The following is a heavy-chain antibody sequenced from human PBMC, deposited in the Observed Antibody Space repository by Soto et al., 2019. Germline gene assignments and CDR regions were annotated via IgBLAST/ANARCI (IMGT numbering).Heavy chain of an antibody. D-gene: IGHD3-10*02. CDR2: IYWDHDQ. J-gene: IGHJ3*01. CDR1: GFSLSTYGVG. CDR3: AHFVRTFDV. Sequence: QITLKESGPTLVKPTQTLTLTCTFSGFSLSTYGVGVGWIRQPPGKALEWLAIIYWDHDQYFSPSLNDRLTISNDTSTNQVVLTMTSIDPVDTATYFCAHFVRTFDVWGHGTVVTVSS. V-gene: IGHV2-5*02.